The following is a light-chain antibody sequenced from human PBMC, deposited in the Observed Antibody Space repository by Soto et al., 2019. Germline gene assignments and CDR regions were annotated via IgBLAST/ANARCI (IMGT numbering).Light chain of an antibody. V-gene: IGLV1-44*01. CDR2: SNN. CDR3: ATWDDSLKSAV. CDR1: TSNIGTNI. Sequence: QSALTQPPSASGTPGQGVTISCSGSTSNIGTNIVNWYRQLPGTAPKLLIYSNNQRPSGVPDRFSVSKSGTSASLAISGLQSEDEADYYCATWDDSLKSAVFGGGTKLTVL. J-gene: IGLJ2*01.